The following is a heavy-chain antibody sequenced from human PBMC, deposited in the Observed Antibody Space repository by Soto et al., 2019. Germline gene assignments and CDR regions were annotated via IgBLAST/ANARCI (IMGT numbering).Heavy chain of an antibody. CDR3: ARDVYSSTYFDS. CDR2: VYWDDDH. D-gene: IGHD6-13*01. J-gene: IGHJ4*02. V-gene: IGHV2-5*02. Sequence: QITLRESGLTLVRPTQTLTLTCTFSGFSLSSSGVGVGWIRQPPGKALEWLALVYWDDDHRYSPSLKTRLTIIKDISKNQVILTITKLDPADTATYYCARDVYSSTYFDSWGQGTLVTVSS. CDR1: GFSLSSSGVG.